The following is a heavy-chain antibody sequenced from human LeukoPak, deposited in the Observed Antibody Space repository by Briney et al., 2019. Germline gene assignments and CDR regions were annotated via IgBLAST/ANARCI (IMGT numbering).Heavy chain of an antibody. CDR2: IYDSGST. CDR1: GGSIRSSYYY. CDR3: ARHYGP. J-gene: IGHJ5*02. D-gene: IGHD3-10*01. Sequence: PSETLSLTCTVSGGSIRSSYYYWGWIRPPPGKGLEWIGSIYDSGSTYSNPSLKRRVTISVDTSKNQFPLKLNSITDADTAVYYCARHYGPWGQGTLVTVSS. V-gene: IGHV4-39*01.